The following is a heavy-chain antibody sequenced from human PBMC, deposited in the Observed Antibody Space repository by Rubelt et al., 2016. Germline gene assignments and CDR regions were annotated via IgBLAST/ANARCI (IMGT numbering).Heavy chain of an antibody. Sequence: QVKLQESGPGLVKPSETLSLTCTVSGGSISDYHWSWIRQPPGKGLEWIGYVHYTGSTNYNPSLESRVTISVDTPKNQFSLKLSSGTAADTAVYYCARHVSSGWYYYYGMDVWGQGTTVTVSS. D-gene: IGHD6-19*01. CDR2: VHYTGST. V-gene: IGHV4-59*08. CDR1: GGSISDYH. CDR3: ARHVSSGWYYYYGMDV. J-gene: IGHJ6*02.